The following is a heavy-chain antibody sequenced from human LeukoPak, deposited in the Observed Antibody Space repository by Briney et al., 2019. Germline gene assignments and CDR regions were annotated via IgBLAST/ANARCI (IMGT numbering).Heavy chain of an antibody. D-gene: IGHD3-10*01. CDR3: AREVQGVAPGDY. CDR1: GFTFSSYG. CDR2: IWYDGSNK. J-gene: IGHJ4*02. V-gene: IGHV3-33*01. Sequence: GRSLRLSCAASGFTFSSYGMHWVRQAPGKGLEWVAVIWYDGSNKYYADSVKGRFTIFRDNSKNTLYLQMNSLRAEDTAVYYCAREVQGVAPGDYWGQGTLVTVSS.